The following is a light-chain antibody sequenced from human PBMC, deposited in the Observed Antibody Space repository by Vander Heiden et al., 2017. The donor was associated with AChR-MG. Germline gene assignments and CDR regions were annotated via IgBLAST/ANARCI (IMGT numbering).Light chain of an antibody. Sequence: EVVMTQSPATLSVSPGERVTLSCTASKSVNGNLDWSQQKPGQAPRPPIYRASTRASGVPARCISGRAGTEYTLPISSLQSEDVAIYYCWQYHNRTPLTFGEGTKVEIK. CDR3: WQYHNRTPLT. CDR1: KSVNGN. CDR2: RAS. J-gene: IGKJ4*02. V-gene: IGKV3-15*01.